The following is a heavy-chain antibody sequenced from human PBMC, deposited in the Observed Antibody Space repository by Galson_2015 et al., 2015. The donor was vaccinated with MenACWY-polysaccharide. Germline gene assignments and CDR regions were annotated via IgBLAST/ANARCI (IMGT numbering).Heavy chain of an antibody. CDR3: VRARYLDV. J-gene: IGHJ6*02. V-gene: IGHV3-7*01. CDR1: GLTFSSSW. Sequence: SLRLSCAASGLTFSSSWMNWVRQAPGKGLEWVASIKPDGSEKYYVDSVRGRFTISRDNAKNSLYLQTNSLRAEDTAVYYCVRARYLDVWGQGTTVTVSS. CDR2: IKPDGSEK. D-gene: IGHD1-14*01.